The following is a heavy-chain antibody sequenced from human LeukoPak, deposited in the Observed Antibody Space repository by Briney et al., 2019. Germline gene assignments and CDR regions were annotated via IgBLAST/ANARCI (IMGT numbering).Heavy chain of an antibody. D-gene: IGHD2-15*01. V-gene: IGHV4-34*01. CDR2: INHSGST. J-gene: IGHJ6*02. CDR1: GGSFSGYY. CDR3: ARSELVRYCSGGSCYYYYYYGMDV. Sequence: SETLSLTCAVYGGSFSGYYWSWIRQPPGKGLEWIGEINHSGSTNYNPSLKSRVTISVDTSKNQFSLKLSSVTAADTAVYYCARSELVRYCSGGSCYYYYYYGMDVWGQGTTVTVPS.